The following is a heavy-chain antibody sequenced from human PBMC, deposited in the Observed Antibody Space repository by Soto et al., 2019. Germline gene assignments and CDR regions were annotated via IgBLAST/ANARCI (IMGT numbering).Heavy chain of an antibody. V-gene: IGHV3-53*01. Sequence: DVQLVESGGGLIQPGGSLRLSGAASGLTIRGKTCITWVRQAPGKGLEWLSALYSEDGTFYADSVEGRFTISRDYSKNTVYLQLNTLTPEDTVVYYCASWQEREHAFDVWGQGTVVTVTS. J-gene: IGHJ3*01. CDR2: LYSEDGT. CDR1: GLTIRGKTC. CDR3: ASWQEREHAFDV. D-gene: IGHD1-26*01.